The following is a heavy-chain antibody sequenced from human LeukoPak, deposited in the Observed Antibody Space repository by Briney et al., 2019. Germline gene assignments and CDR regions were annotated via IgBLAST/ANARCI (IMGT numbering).Heavy chain of an antibody. V-gene: IGHV3-11*04. CDR1: VFTFSNAW. J-gene: IGHJ4*02. D-gene: IGHD6-6*01. CDR2: ISSSGSTI. CDR3: VRDPEYASSSGDFDY. Sequence: PGGSLRLSCAASVFTFSNAWMYRIRQAPGKRLEWISYISSSGSTIYYADSVKGRFTISRDNAKKPLYLQMNGVRAEDTAVYYCVRDPEYASSSGDFDYWGQGTLVTVSS.